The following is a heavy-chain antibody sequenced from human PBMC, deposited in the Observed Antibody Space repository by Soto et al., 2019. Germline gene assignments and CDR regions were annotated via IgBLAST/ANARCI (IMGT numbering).Heavy chain of an antibody. J-gene: IGHJ5*02. D-gene: IGHD1-20*01. CDR3: AKDNLPITGTIWFDP. Sequence: EVQLVESGGGLVQPGRSLRLSCAASGFTFDDYAMHWVRQAPGKGLEWVSGISWNSGSIGYADSVKGRFTISRDNAKNSLYLQMNSLRAEDTALYYCAKDNLPITGTIWFDPWGQGTLVTVSS. CDR2: ISWNSGSI. CDR1: GFTFDDYA. V-gene: IGHV3-9*01.